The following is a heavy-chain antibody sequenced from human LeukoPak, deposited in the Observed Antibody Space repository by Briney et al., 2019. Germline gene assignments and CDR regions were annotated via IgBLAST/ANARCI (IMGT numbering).Heavy chain of an antibody. CDR2: INSDGNST. Sequence: GGSLRLSCAGSGFTFSSYWMHWVRHAPGKGLVWVSRINSDGNSTNYADSVKGRFTISRDNAKNTLYLQMNSLRAEDTAVYFCARVLDGSGSRSFDYWGQGTLVTVSS. CDR1: GFTFSSYW. D-gene: IGHD3-10*01. J-gene: IGHJ4*02. CDR3: ARVLDGSGSRSFDY. V-gene: IGHV3-74*01.